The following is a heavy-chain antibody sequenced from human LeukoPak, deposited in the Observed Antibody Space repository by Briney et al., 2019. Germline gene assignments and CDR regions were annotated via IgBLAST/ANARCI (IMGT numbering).Heavy chain of an antibody. CDR2: ISAGGGTT. J-gene: IGHJ4*02. Sequence: GGSLRLSCAASGFTFSNYAMSWVRQAPGKGLEWVSAISAGGGTTYYADSVKGRFTISKDNSKNTLYLQMNSLRAEDTAVYYCAKSANDYGDSHFDYWGQGTLVTVSS. D-gene: IGHD4-17*01. CDR1: GFTFSNYA. V-gene: IGHV3-23*01. CDR3: AKSANDYGDSHFDY.